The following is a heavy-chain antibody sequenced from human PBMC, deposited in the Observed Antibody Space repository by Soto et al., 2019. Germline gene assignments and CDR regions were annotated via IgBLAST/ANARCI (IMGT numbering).Heavy chain of an antibody. CDR1: GFTFSSYC. J-gene: IGHJ4*02. V-gene: IGHV3-74*01. CDR3: ARGGVGAYYHDF. CDR2: IVGDGTTT. D-gene: IGHD3-22*01. Sequence: EVQLVESGGGLVQPGGSLRLSCAASGFTFSSYCMHWVRQAPGSGLVWISRIVGDGTTTNYADSVKGRFTISRDNAKNTLNLQMNSLRDEDSAVYYCARGGVGAYYHDFWGQGTLVTVSS.